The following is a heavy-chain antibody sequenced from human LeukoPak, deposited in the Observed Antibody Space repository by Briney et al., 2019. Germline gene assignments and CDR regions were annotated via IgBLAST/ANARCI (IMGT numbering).Heavy chain of an antibody. D-gene: IGHD4-23*01. CDR2: ISGSGGTT. J-gene: IGHJ4*02. Sequence: GGSLRLSCAASGFTFRSDAMSWVRQAPGKGLEWVSGISGSGGTTYYADSVKGRFTISRDNSKNTLYLQMNSLRAEDTAVYYCAKDNLRWQRDWGQGSLVTVSS. CDR3: AKDNLRWQRD. CDR1: GFTFRSDA. V-gene: IGHV3-23*01.